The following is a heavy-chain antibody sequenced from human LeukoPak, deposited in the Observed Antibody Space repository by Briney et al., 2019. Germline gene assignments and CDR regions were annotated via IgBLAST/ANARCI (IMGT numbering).Heavy chain of an antibody. CDR2: IIPVLDVA. V-gene: IGHV1-69*04. D-gene: IGHD3-22*01. J-gene: IGHJ5*02. CDR3: ASLNYYDSTGSRVDP. CDR1: GGTFISYA. Sequence: SVKVSCKASGGTFISYAISWVRQAPGQRLEWMGRIIPVLDVANYAQKFQGRVTISADTVTSTAYMEMSSLRSEDTAVYYCASLNYYDSTGSRVDPWGWGTLVIVSS.